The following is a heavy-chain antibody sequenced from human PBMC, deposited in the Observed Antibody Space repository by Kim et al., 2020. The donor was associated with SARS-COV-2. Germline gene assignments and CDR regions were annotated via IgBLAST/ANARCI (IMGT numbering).Heavy chain of an antibody. V-gene: IGHV1-58*01. CDR3: AAYSGYGGLDY. CDR2: T. Sequence: TNYAQKFQERVTITRDMSTSTAYMELSSLRSEDTAVYYCAAYSGYGGLDYWGQGTLVTVSS. D-gene: IGHD5-12*01. J-gene: IGHJ4*02.